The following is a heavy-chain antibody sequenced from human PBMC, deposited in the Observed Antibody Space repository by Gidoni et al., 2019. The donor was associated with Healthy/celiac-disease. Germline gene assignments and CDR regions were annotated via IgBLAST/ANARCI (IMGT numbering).Heavy chain of an antibody. V-gene: IGHV1-2*06. CDR2: INPNSGGT. CDR3: ARAAAGLNYYYYYMDV. J-gene: IGHJ6*03. CDR1: GDTFTGYY. Sequence: QVQLVQSGAEVKTPGASVKFSCKASGDTFTGYYMHWVRQAPGQGLEWMGRINPNSGGTNYAQKFQGRVTMTRDTSISTAYMELSRLRSDDTAVYYCARAAAGLNYYYYYMDVWGKGTTVTVSS. D-gene: IGHD6-13*01.